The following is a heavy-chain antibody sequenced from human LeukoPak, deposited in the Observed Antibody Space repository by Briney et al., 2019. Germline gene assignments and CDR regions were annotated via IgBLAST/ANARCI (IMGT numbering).Heavy chain of an antibody. Sequence: ASVKVSCKASGYTFSSYLMHWVRQAPGQGLEWMGIINPSGGGTSYAQTFQGRVTMTRDTSTSTVYMELSSLRSEDTAVYYCARDLGLRGVTNWFDPWGQGTLVTVSS. V-gene: IGHV1-46*01. CDR1: GYTFSSYL. CDR3: ARDLGLRGVTNWFDP. CDR2: INPSGGGT. J-gene: IGHJ5*02. D-gene: IGHD3-10*01.